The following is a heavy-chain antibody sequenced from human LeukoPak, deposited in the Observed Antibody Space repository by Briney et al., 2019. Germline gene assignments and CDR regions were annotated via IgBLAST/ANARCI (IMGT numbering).Heavy chain of an antibody. CDR1: GFSFSDYY. D-gene: IGHD3-16*01. V-gene: IGHV3-11*04. CDR2: ISGSGDSI. J-gene: IGHJ6*03. CDR3: ARGLRGYYYYYMDV. Sequence: GGSLRLSCAASGFSFSDYYMSWIRQPPGKGLEGVSYISGSGDSIDYADAVKGRFTISRDNAKNSLYLQINNLRAEDTAVYYCARGLRGYYYYYMDVWGKGTTVTVSS.